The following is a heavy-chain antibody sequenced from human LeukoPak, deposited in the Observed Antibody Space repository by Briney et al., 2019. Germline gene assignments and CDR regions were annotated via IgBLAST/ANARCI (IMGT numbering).Heavy chain of an antibody. CDR1: GGSISSYY. J-gene: IGHJ4*02. V-gene: IGHV4-59*01. CDR2: IYYSGST. Sequence: SETLSLTCTVSGGSISSYYWSWIRQPPGKGLEWIGYIYYSGSTNYNSSLKSRVTISVDTSKNQFSLKLSSVTAADTAVYYCARDDSGSFDYWGQGTLVTVSS. D-gene: IGHD1-26*01. CDR3: ARDDSGSFDY.